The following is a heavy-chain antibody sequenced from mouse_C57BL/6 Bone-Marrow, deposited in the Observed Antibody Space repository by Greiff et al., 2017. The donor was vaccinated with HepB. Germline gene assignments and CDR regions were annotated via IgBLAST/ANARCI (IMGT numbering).Heavy chain of an antibody. J-gene: IGHJ2*01. CDR3: ARGYGYDEGYYFDY. CDR1: GYTFTGYW. V-gene: IGHV1-50*01. CDR2: IDPSDSYT. Sequence: VQLQQPGAELVKPGASVKLSCKASGYTFTGYWMQWVKQRPGQGLEWIGEIDPSDSYTNYNQKFKGKATLTVDTSSSTAYMQLSSLTSEDSAVYYCARGYGYDEGYYFDYWGQGTTLTVSS. D-gene: IGHD2-2*01.